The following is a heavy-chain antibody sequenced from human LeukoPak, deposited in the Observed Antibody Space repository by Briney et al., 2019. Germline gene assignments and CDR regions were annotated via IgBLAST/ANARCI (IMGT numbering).Heavy chain of an antibody. Sequence: ASVKVSCKASGYTFTSYGISWVRQAPGQGLEWMGWISAYNGNTNYAQKLQGRVTMTTDTSTSTAYMELRGLRSDDTAVYYCARDSTIYDCSGYGNDYWGQGTLVTVSS. CDR2: ISAYNGNT. J-gene: IGHJ4*02. V-gene: IGHV1-18*01. CDR1: GYTFTSYG. CDR3: ARDSTIYDCSGYGNDY. D-gene: IGHD3-22*01.